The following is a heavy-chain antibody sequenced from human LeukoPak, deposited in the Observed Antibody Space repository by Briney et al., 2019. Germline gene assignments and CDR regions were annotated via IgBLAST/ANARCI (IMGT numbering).Heavy chain of an antibody. Sequence: SETLSLTCTVSGGSISSYYWSWIRQPAGKGLEWIGRIYTSGSTNYNPSLKSRVTMSVDTSKNQFSLKLSSVTAADTAVYYCARDFERAAGTLYYYYYMDVWGKGTTVTVSS. CDR3: ARDFERAAGTLYYYYYMDV. J-gene: IGHJ6*03. D-gene: IGHD6-13*01. CDR2: IYTSGST. CDR1: GGSISSYY. V-gene: IGHV4-4*07.